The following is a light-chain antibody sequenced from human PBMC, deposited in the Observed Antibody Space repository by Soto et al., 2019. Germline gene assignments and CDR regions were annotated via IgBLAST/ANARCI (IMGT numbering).Light chain of an antibody. CDR3: TSYAHSNILL. CDR2: EVT. V-gene: IGLV2-8*01. Sequence: QSALTQPPSASGSPGQSVTISCTGTSSDVGTYNYVSWYQQYPGKAPKVPIYEVTKRPSGVPDRFSGSKSGNTASLTVSGLQAEDEADYFCTSYAHSNILLIGGGTQLTVL. CDR1: SSDVGTYNY. J-gene: IGLJ2*01.